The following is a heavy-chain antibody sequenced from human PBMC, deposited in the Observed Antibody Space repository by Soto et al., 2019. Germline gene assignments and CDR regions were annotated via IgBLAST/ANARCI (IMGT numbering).Heavy chain of an antibody. CDR1: GYTFTSCG. D-gene: IGHD1-7*01. Sequence: ASLKVSCKASGYTFTSCGSSWVRQAPGQGLEWMGWISAYNGNPHYAQKLKGRVTMTTDTSTSTAYMELRSLRSDHTAVYYCAREQGITGTRPFDYCGQGTLVTVSS. J-gene: IGHJ4*02. CDR2: ISAYNGNP. V-gene: IGHV1-18*01. CDR3: AREQGITGTRPFDY.